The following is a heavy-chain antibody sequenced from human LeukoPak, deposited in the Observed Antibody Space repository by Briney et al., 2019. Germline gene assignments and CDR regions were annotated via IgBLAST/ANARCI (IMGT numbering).Heavy chain of an antibody. J-gene: IGHJ4*02. V-gene: IGHV3-23*01. CDR3: AKDRQLLTLYYFDY. CDR1: GFTFSSYA. CDR2: ISGSGGST. D-gene: IGHD2-2*01. Sequence: PGGSLRLSCAASGFTFSSYAMSWVRQAPGKGLEWVSAISGSGGSTYYADSVKGRFTISRDNSKNTLYLQMNSLRAGDTAVYYCAKDRQLLTLYYFDYWGQGTLVTVSS.